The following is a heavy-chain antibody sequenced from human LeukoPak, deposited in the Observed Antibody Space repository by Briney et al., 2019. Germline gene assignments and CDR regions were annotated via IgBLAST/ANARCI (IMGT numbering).Heavy chain of an antibody. CDR2: IYYSGCT. CDR1: GGSISSYY. D-gene: IGHD4-17*01. Sequence: SETLSLTCTVSGGSISSYYWSWIRQPPGKGLEWIGYIYYSGCTNYNPSLKSRVTISVDTSKNQFSLKLSSVTAADTAVYYCARSYGDYRSDVWGQGTTVTVSS. V-gene: IGHV4-59*12. CDR3: ARSYGDYRSDV. J-gene: IGHJ6*02.